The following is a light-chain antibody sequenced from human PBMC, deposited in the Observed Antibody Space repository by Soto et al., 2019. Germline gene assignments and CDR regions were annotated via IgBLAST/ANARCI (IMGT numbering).Light chain of an antibody. CDR1: QAISSD. Sequence: AIRMAQSPSSLSASTGDRVTITCRASQAISSDLAWYQRKPGKVPKLLIYAASTLQSGVPSRFSGSGSGTDFTLTISCPQSADFAIDYWQQDYSYPLTFGRGIKVESK. CDR2: AAS. V-gene: IGKV1-8*01. CDR3: QQDYSYPLT. J-gene: IGKJ4*01.